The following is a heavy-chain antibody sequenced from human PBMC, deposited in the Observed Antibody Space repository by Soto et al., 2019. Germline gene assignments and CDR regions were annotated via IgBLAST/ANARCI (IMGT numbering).Heavy chain of an antibody. D-gene: IGHD2-21*02. CDR3: ARQRTTVVTQAYFDY. J-gene: IGHJ4*02. CDR2: IYHSGRT. CDR1: GESISSSSYY. V-gene: IGHV4-39*01. Sequence: PSETLSLTCIVSGESISSSSYYWGWIRQPPGKVLEWIGSIYHSGRTYYNPSLKSRVSISIDKSKNQFSLKLSSVTAADTALYYCARQRTTVVTQAYFDYWGQGNMVT.